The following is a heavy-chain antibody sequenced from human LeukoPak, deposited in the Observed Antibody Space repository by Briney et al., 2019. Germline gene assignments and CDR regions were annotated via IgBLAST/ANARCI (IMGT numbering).Heavy chain of an antibody. CDR2: VSNDGRVQ. CDR1: GFTFSNYG. CDR3: ANGVVPAAFSYFDY. Sequence: GRSLRLSCAASGFTFSNYGMHWVRQAPGKGLEWVAVVSNDGRVQYYADSVKGRFTISRDNSKNTLSLQMNSLRAEDTAVYYCANGVVPAAFSYFDYWGQGTLVTVSS. V-gene: IGHV3-30*18. D-gene: IGHD2-2*01. J-gene: IGHJ4*02.